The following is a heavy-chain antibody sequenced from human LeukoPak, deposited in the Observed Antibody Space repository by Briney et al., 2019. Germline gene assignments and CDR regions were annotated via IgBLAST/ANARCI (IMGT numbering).Heavy chain of an antibody. V-gene: IGHV3-21*01. CDR2: ISSSSSYI. CDR1: GFTFSSYS. CDR3: ARGHLRYGSFDH. D-gene: IGHD3-10*01. Sequence: GGSLRLSCAASGFTFSSYSMNWVRQAPGNGLEWVSSISSSSSYIYYADSVKGRFTISRDNAKNSLYLQMNSLRAEDTAVYYCARGHLRYGSFDHWGQGTLVTVSS. J-gene: IGHJ4*02.